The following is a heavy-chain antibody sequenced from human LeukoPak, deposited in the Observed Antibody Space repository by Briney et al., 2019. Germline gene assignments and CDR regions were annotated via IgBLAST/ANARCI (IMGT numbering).Heavy chain of an antibody. Sequence: SETLSPTCTVSGGSISSGSYYWSWIRQPAGKGLEWIGRIYTSGSTNYNPSLKSRVTISVDTSKNQFSLKLSSVTAADTAVYYCARDSGYYYDSSGYFDYWGQGTLVTVSS. D-gene: IGHD3-22*01. V-gene: IGHV4-61*02. CDR2: IYTSGST. CDR1: GGSISSGSYY. J-gene: IGHJ4*02. CDR3: ARDSGYYYDSSGYFDY.